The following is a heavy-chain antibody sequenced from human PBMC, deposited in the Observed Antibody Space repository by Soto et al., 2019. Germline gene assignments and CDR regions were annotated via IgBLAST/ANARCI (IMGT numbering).Heavy chain of an antibody. D-gene: IGHD6-25*01. CDR2: IFHTGGT. J-gene: IGHJ4*02. Sequence: QVQLQESGPGLVKPSETLSLTCTVSSDSIAGENWWSWVRQPPGMGLEWIGEIFHTGGTNYNPSLKSRVTMEVDKSKTQFSLKLISATAAATAVYYCARVFSSGSGWMYYFDFWGQGTLVSVSS. CDR1: SDSIAGENW. CDR3: ARVFSSGSGWMYYFDF. V-gene: IGHV4-4*02.